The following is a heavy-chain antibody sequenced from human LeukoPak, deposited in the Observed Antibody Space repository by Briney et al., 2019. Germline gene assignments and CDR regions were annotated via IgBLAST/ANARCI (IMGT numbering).Heavy chain of an antibody. CDR3: ARDLSYYGSGSYPSPDY. V-gene: IGHV1-69*04. D-gene: IGHD3-10*01. J-gene: IGHJ4*02. CDR2: IIPILGIA. Sequence: ASVKVSCKASGGTFSSYAISWVRQAPGQGLEWMGRIIPILGIANYAQKFQGRVTITADKSTSTAYMELSSLRSEDTAVYYCARDLSYYGSGSYPSPDYWGQGTLVTVSS. CDR1: GGTFSSYA.